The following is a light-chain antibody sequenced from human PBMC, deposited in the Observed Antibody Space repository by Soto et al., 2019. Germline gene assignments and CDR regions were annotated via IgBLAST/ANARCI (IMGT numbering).Light chain of an antibody. CDR2: WTS. V-gene: IGKV4-1*01. Sequence: DIVMTQSPDSLAVSLGERATINCRSSQGVLDTSNNKNYVAWFQQKLGQPPKLLIYWTSIREFGVPDRFSGSGSGPDFTLTISGLQAEDVAVYYCQQSRVTPWTFGQGTRVEI. J-gene: IGKJ1*01. CDR1: QGVLDTSNNKNY. CDR3: QQSRVTPWT.